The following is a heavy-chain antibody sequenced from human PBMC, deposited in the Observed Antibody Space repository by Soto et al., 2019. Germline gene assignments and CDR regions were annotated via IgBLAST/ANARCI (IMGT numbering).Heavy chain of an antibody. Sequence: SQTLSLTCTFARDSISSYYWSLIREPPGKGLEWIGYIYYSGSTNYNPSLNSRVTISVDTSKNQFSLNLSSVTAADTAVYYCASSNIAAAGFYYYGMDVRGRGTTVT. CDR1: RDSISSYY. J-gene: IGHJ6*02. V-gene: IGHV4-59*01. CDR2: IYYSGST. D-gene: IGHD6-13*01. CDR3: ASSNIAAAGFYYYGMDV.